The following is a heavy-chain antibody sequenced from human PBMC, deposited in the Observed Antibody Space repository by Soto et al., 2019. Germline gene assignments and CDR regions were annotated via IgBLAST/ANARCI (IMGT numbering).Heavy chain of an antibody. Sequence: QVQLVQSGAEVKKPGSSVKVSCKVSGGTFSNYAIDWVRLAPGQGLEWMGGIVPIFGTTYYTQKFQGRATIITTDSTTKAYLELSSLRSEDTAIYCCARVEAVAVIHNYHGLDVWGQWTALTVSS. V-gene: IGHV1-69*05. D-gene: IGHD6-19*01. J-gene: IGHJ6*02. CDR3: ARVEAVAVIHNYHGLDV. CDR2: IVPIFGTT. CDR1: GGTFSNYA.